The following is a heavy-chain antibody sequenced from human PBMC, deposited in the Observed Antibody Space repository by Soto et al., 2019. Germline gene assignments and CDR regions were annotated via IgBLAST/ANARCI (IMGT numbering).Heavy chain of an antibody. CDR2: ISGSGGST. V-gene: IGHV3-23*01. CDR3: AKAPSPGFLEWLTIDY. Sequence: PGGSLRHSCAASGLTFSSYAMSWVRQATGKGLEWVSAISGSGGSTYYADSVKGRFTISRDNSKNTLYLQMNSLRAEDTAVYYCAKAPSPGFLEWLTIDYWGQGTLVTVSS. CDR1: GLTFSSYA. D-gene: IGHD3-3*01. J-gene: IGHJ4*02.